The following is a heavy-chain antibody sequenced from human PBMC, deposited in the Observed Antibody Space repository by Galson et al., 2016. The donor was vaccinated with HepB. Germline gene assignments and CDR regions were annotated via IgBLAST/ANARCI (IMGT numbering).Heavy chain of an antibody. V-gene: IGHV3-53*01. J-gene: IGHJ5*02. CDR3: ARLRGVPAAHNWFDP. D-gene: IGHD2-2*01. CDR2: IYRGGST. Sequence: SLRLSCAASGFKLSHYAMHWVRQGPDKGLEWVSVIYRGGSTYYADSVKGRFTISRDNSKNTLFLQKNSLRAEDTAVYYCARLRGVPAAHNWFDPWGQGTLVSVSS. CDR1: GFKLSHYA.